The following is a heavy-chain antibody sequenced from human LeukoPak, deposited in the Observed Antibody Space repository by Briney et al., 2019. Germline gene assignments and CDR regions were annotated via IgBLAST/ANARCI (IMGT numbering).Heavy chain of an antibody. CDR3: ARGGYLKAPDY. D-gene: IGHD6-13*01. CDR1: GGSISSSSYY. CDR2: NYYSGST. V-gene: IGHV4-39*07. J-gene: IGHJ4*02. Sequence: SETLSLTCTVSGGSISSSSYYWGWIRQPPGKGLEWIGGNYYSGSTYYDPSLKSRVTISVDTAKNQFSLKLSSVTAADTAVYYCARGGYLKAPDYWGQGTLVTVSS.